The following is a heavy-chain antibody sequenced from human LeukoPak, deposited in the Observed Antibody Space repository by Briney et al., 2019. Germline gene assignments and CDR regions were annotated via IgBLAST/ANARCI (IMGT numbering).Heavy chain of an antibody. CDR1: GFTFSSYG. CDR2: ISYDGSNK. J-gene: IGHJ5*02. CDR3: AKDHIAVAGKGSWFDP. V-gene: IGHV3-30*18. D-gene: IGHD6-19*01. Sequence: GGSLRLSCAASGFTFSSYGMHWVRQAPGKGLEWVAVISYDGSNKYYADSVKGRFTISRDNSKNTLYLQTNSLRAEDTAVYYCAKDHIAVAGKGSWFDPWGQGTLVTVSS.